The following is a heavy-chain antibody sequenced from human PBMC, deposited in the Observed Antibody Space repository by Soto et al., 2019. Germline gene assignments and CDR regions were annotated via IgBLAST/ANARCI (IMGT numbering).Heavy chain of an antibody. CDR2: IYYSGST. V-gene: IGHV4-39*01. J-gene: IGHJ6*02. CDR1: GGSISCSSYY. Sequence: TSETLSLTCTVSGGSISCSSYYWGWIRQPPGKGLEWIGSIYYSGSTYYNPSLKSRVTISVDTSKNQFSLKLSSATAADTAVYYCARASQVLLWFGESPMDVWGQGTTVTVSS. D-gene: IGHD3-10*01. CDR3: ARASQVLLWFGESPMDV.